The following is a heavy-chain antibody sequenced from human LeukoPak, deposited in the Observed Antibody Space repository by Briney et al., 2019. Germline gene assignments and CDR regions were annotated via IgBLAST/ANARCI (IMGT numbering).Heavy chain of an antibody. Sequence: SQTLSLTCTVSGGSISSGDYYWSWIRQPPGKGLEWIGYIYYSGSTNYNPSLKSRVTISVDTSKNQFSLKLSSVTAADTAVYYCARCHRTGYYDYWGQGTLVTVSS. CDR1: GGSISSGDYY. CDR2: IYYSGST. CDR3: ARCHRTGYYDY. V-gene: IGHV4-61*08. D-gene: IGHD3/OR15-3a*01. J-gene: IGHJ4*02.